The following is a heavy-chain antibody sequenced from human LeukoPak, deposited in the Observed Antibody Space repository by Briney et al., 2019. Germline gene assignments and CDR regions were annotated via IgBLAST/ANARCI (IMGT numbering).Heavy chain of an antibody. CDR2: IKQDGSEE. CDR3: ARARTGRGGIGYFDY. Sequence: GGSLRLSCAASGFTFSNYWMSWVRQAPGKGLEWVANIKQDGSEEYYVDSVKGRFTISRDNAKNSLYLQMNSLRAVDTAVYYCARARTGRGGIGYFDYWGQGTLVTVSS. D-gene: IGHD2-15*01. CDR1: GFTFSNYW. J-gene: IGHJ4*02. V-gene: IGHV3-7*01.